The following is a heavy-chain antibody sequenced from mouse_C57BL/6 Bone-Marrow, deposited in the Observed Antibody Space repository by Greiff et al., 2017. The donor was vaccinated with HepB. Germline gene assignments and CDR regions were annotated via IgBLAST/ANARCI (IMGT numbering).Heavy chain of an antibody. D-gene: IGHD1-1*01. CDR2: IDPSDSYT. CDR3: ARLDYGSRSAMDY. J-gene: IGHJ4*01. CDR1: GYTFTSYW. V-gene: IGHV1-59*01. Sequence: QVQLQQPGAELVRPGTSVKLSCKASGYTFTSYWMHWVKQRPGQGLDWIGVIDPSDSYTNYNQKFKGKATLTVDTSSSTAYMQLSSLTSEDSAVYYCARLDYGSRSAMDYWGQGTSVTVSS.